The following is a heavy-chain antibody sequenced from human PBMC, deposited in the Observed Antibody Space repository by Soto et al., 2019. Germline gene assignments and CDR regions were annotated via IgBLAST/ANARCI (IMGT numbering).Heavy chain of an antibody. V-gene: IGHV3-23*01. D-gene: IGHD6-6*01. J-gene: IGHJ4*02. CDR2: ISGNGGST. Sequence: EVQLLESGGGLVQPGGSLRLSCGASGFTFSVYAMTWVRQAPGKGLEWGSAISGNGGSTYYADSVKGRFTISRDNSKSTLHLQMNSLRVEATAVYYCAKDRTFGTPLVRFDSWGQGTLVTVSS. CDR3: AKDRTFGTPLVRFDS. CDR1: GFTFSVYA.